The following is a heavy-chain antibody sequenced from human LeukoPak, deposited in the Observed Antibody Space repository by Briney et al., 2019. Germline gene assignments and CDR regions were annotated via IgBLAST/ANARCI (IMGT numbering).Heavy chain of an antibody. D-gene: IGHD3-10*01. CDR3: TRDAPGGALLADY. CDR2: IKSDGTYT. CDR1: GFRFSSEW. Sequence: GGSLRLSCAASGFRFSSEWMHWVRQAPGKGLVWVSVIKSDGTYTNYADSVKGRFTISRDNAKNTLYLQMNSLTVEDTAVYFCTRDAPGGALLADYWGQGTLVTVSS. J-gene: IGHJ4*02. V-gene: IGHV3-74*01.